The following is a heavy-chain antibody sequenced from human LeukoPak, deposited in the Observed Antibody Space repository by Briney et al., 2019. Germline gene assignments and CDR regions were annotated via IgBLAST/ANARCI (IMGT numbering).Heavy chain of an antibody. J-gene: IGHJ4*02. D-gene: IGHD4-17*01. V-gene: IGHV3-21*01. CDR3: ARVPSTVTTRPDDY. CDR1: GFTFSSYS. CDR2: ISSSSSYI. Sequence: GGSLRLSCAASGFTFSSYSMNWVRQAPGKGLEWVSSISSSSSYIYYADSVKGRFTISRDNAKNSLYLQMNSPRAEDTAVYYCARVPSTVTTRPDDYWGQGTLVTVSS.